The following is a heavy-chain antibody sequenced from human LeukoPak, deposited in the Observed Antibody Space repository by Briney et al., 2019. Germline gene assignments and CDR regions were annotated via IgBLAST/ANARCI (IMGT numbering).Heavy chain of an antibody. Sequence: SETLSLTCPVYGGSFSDYYWSWIRQPPGKGLEWIGEINHGGTTNYNPSLKSRVTISVDTSKNQFSLRLNSVTAADTAVYYCARSRAFNSGAFDPWGQGSLVTVSS. CDR2: INHGGTT. J-gene: IGHJ5*02. V-gene: IGHV4-34*01. CDR1: GGSFSDYY. D-gene: IGHD1-26*01. CDR3: ARSRAFNSGAFDP.